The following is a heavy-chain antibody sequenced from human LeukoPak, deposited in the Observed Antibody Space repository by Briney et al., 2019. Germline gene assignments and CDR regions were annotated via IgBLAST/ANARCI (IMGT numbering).Heavy chain of an antibody. J-gene: IGHJ3*02. CDR1: GFTFSSYS. CDR3: ARVAAAAIDAFDI. Sequence: GSLRLSCAASGFTFSSYSMNWVRQAPGKGLEWVSSISSSSSYIYYADSVKGRFTISRDNAKNSLYLQMNSLRAEDTAVYYCARVAAAAIDAFDIWGQGTMVTVSS. V-gene: IGHV3-21*01. CDR2: ISSSSSYI. D-gene: IGHD6-13*01.